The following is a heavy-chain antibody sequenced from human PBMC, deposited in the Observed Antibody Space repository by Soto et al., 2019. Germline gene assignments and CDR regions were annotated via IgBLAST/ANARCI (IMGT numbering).Heavy chain of an antibody. Sequence: EVQLLESGGGFVRPGGSLRLSCAASGFTFINYAMTWVRQAPGEGLEWVSTISGNGANTHYADSVKGRFSISRDNSKNTLYIQMNSLRADDTAVHYCAKDYGSSRYFFDYWGQGALVTVSS. J-gene: IGHJ4*02. V-gene: IGHV3-23*01. D-gene: IGHD6-19*01. CDR3: AKDYGSSRYFFDY. CDR1: GFTFINYA. CDR2: ISGNGANT.